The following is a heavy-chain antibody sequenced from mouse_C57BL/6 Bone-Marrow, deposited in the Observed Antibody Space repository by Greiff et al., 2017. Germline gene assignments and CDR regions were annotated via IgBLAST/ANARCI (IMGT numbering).Heavy chain of an antibody. J-gene: IGHJ3*01. CDR3: ARSSTVAPAWFAD. V-gene: IGHV8-12*01. CDR1: GFSLSTSGMG. CDR2: FYWDDDK. D-gene: IGHD1-1*01. Sequence: QVTLKVSGPGLLQSSQTLSLTCSFSGFSLSTSGMGVSWIRQPSGKGLEWLAHFYWDDDKRYNPSLKSRLTISKETSRNQVFLKITSGDTADTATYYCARSSTVAPAWFADWGQGTLVTVSA.